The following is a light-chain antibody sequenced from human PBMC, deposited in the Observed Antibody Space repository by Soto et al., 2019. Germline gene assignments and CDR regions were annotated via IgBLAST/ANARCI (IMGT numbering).Light chain of an antibody. J-gene: IGLJ1*01. CDR1: SSDVGSYNP. Sequence: QSVLTQPASVSGSPGQSITISCTGTSSDVGSYNPVSWYQQHPGKAPKLMIYEGSKRPSGVSNRFSGSKSGNTASLTISGLQAEDEADYYCCSYAGSSTFYVFGTGTKDTVL. CDR2: EGS. CDR3: CSYAGSSTFYV. V-gene: IGLV2-23*03.